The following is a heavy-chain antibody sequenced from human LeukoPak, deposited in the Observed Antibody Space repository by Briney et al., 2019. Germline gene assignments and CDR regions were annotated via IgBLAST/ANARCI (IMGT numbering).Heavy chain of an antibody. CDR1: GFTFSDYY. V-gene: IGHV3-11*04. Sequence: GGSLRLSCAASGFTFSDYYMSWIRQAPGKGLEWVSYISSGGSTIKYADSVKGRFTVSRDNAKKSLYLQMNSLRAEDTAVYYCARPKTYYYDSSGYYYYWGQGTLVTVSS. J-gene: IGHJ4*02. CDR2: ISSGGSTI. CDR3: ARPKTYYYDSSGYYYY. D-gene: IGHD3-22*01.